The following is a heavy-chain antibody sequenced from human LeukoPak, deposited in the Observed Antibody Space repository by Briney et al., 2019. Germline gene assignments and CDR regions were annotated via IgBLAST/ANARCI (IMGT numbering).Heavy chain of an antibody. CDR1: GFTFSNYW. J-gene: IGHJ3*02. V-gene: IGHV3-74*01. D-gene: IGHD5-12*01. Sequence: PGGSLRLSCAASGFTFSNYWMHWVRQALGKGLVWVSRINSDGRSTNYADSVQGRFTISRDNAKNQVYLQMNSLRAEDTALYYCATGIITAYEIWGQGTMVTVSS. CDR3: ATGIITAYEI. CDR2: INSDGRST.